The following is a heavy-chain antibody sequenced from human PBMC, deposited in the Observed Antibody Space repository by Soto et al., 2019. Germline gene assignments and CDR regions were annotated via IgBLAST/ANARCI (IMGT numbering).Heavy chain of an antibody. CDR1: GITFSTYR. CDR2: IKSDGTVT. V-gene: IGHV3-74*01. Sequence: EVQLVESGGGLVQPGGSLRLSCVVSGITFSTYRMQWVRQAQGKGLVWVSHIKSDGTVTHYTDSVRGRFIISRDNAKNTFFLQMNSLRAEDTAVYYCARENYDFWSGYYLDYWGQGTLVTVSS. D-gene: IGHD3-3*01. J-gene: IGHJ4*02. CDR3: ARENYDFWSGYYLDY.